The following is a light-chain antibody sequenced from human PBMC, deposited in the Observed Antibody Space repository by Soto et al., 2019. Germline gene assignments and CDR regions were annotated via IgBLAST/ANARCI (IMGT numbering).Light chain of an antibody. CDR2: RNS. V-gene: IGLV1-47*01. Sequence: QSVLTQSPSASGTPGQRVTISCSGSASTIGRNYVYWYQQLPGTAPKLLIYRNSQRPSGVPDRFSGSKSGTSASLAISGLRYEDEADYYCAAWDDTLSGLYVFGAGTKVTVL. J-gene: IGLJ1*01. CDR3: AAWDDTLSGLYV. CDR1: ASTIGRNY.